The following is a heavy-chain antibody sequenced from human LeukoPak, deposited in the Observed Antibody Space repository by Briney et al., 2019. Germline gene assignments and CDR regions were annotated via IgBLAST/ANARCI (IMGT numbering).Heavy chain of an antibody. V-gene: IGHV1-8*01. CDR2: MNPNSGNT. J-gene: IGHJ3*02. CDR1: GYTFTSYD. D-gene: IGHD3-22*01. Sequence: ASVKVSCKASGYTFTSYDINWVRQATGQGLEWMGWMNPNSGNTGYAQKFQGRVTMTRNTSISTAYMELSSLRSEDTAVYYYAGGKGTSYYYDSKPFDAFDIWGQGTMVTVSS. CDR3: AGGKGTSYYYDSKPFDAFDI.